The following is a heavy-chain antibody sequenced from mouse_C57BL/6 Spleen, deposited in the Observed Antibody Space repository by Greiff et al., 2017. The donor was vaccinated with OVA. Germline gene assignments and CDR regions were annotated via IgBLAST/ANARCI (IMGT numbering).Heavy chain of an antibody. V-gene: IGHV1-78*01. D-gene: IGHD2-3*01. CDR1: GYTFTDHT. Sequence: QVQLQQSEAELVKPGASVKISCKVSGYTFTDHTLHWMKQRPEQGLEWIGYIYPRDGSTKYNEKFKGKATLTADKSSSTAYMQRNSLTSEDSAVYFCARGRLLRYFDVWGTGTTVTVSS. CDR2: IYPRDGST. CDR3: ARGRLLRYFDV. J-gene: IGHJ1*03.